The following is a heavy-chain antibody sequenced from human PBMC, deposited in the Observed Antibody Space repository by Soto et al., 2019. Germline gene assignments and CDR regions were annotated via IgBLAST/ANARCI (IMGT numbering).Heavy chain of an antibody. CDR2: ISSDGSNK. CDR3: VGGYYFGYY. V-gene: IGHV3-30*03. CDR1: GFTFSSYG. D-gene: IGHD3-10*01. J-gene: IGHJ4*02. Sequence: QVQLVESGGGVVQPGRSLRLSCAASGFTFSSYGMHWVRQAPGKGLEWVAVISSDGSNKYYADSVKCRFSISRDNSKNTLYLQRNSLRAEDTAVYYCVGGYYFGYYWGQGTLVTVSS.